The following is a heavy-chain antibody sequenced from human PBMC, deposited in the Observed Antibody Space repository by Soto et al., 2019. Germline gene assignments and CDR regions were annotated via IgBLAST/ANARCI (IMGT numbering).Heavy chain of an antibody. CDR2: INAANGNT. CDR3: ARDNNWADY. CDR1: GYTFANSA. D-gene: IGHD1-1*01. V-gene: IGHV1-3*01. Sequence: QVQLVQSGTEVKEPGASVKVSCKASGYTFANSAMHWVRQAPGQRLEWMGWINAANGNTKYSQRFQARLPISRDTSASTAVMELSGLRYEDTAVYYCARDNNWADYWGQGTLVTVSS. J-gene: IGHJ4*02.